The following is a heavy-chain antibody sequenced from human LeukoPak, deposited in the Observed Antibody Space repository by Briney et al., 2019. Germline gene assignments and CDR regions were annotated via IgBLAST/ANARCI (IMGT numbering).Heavy chain of an antibody. CDR1: GFTFSSYW. V-gene: IGHV3-7*03. D-gene: IGHD3-16*01. Sequence: GGSLRLSCAASGFTFSSYWMNWARQAPRKGLEWVASINHNGNVNYYVDSVKGRFTISRDNAKNSLYLQMSNLRAEDTAVYFCARGGGLDVWGQGATVTVSS. J-gene: IGHJ6*02. CDR2: INHNGNVN. CDR3: ARGGGLDV.